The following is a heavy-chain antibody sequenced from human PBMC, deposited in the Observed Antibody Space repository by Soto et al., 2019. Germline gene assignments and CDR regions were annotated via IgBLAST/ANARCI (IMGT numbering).Heavy chain of an antibody. CDR2: ISSSSSTI. D-gene: IGHD5-18*01. V-gene: IGHV3-48*02. Sequence: EVQLVESGGGLVQPGGSLRLSCAASGLTFTSYSMNWVRQAPGKGLEWVSFISSSSSTIYYADSVKGQFTISRDSAKNSLYLQMNSLRDEDTAVYYCARDRGYTYGFDFWGQGALVTVSS. J-gene: IGHJ4*02. CDR1: GLTFTSYS. CDR3: ARDRGYTYGFDF.